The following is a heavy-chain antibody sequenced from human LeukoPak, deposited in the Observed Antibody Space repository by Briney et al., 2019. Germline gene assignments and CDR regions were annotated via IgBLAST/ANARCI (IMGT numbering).Heavy chain of an antibody. CDR2: INSDGSWT. D-gene: IGHD2/OR15-2a*01. CDR1: GNYW. CDR3: VSFYETY. J-gene: IGHJ4*02. Sequence: GGSLRLSCAASGNYWMHWVRQAPGKGLVWVSHINSDGSWTSYADSVKGRFTISKDNAKNTVYLQMNSLRAGDTAVYYCVSFYETYWGRGTLVTVSS. V-gene: IGHV3-74*01.